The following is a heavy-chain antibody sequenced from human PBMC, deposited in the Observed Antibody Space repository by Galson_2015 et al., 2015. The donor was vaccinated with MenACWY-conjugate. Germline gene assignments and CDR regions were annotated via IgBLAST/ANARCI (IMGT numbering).Heavy chain of an antibody. Sequence: SETLSLTCTVSGASISSDNYYWTWVRQPPGRGLEWIASINYSGRTFYNPFLMSRVSISVDMSKSQYSLKLTSVTAADTAVYFCARRTPELNWFDPWGQGTLVAVSS. D-gene: IGHD1-26*01. V-gene: IGHV4-39*01. CDR2: INYSGRT. CDR1: GASISSDNYY. J-gene: IGHJ5*02. CDR3: ARRTPELNWFDP.